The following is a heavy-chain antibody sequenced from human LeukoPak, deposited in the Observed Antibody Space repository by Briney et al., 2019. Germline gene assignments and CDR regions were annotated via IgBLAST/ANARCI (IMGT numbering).Heavy chain of an antibody. CDR3: AQGYSSGWLPY. CDR2: ITVSGDTT. Sequence: PGRSLRLSCAAAGFTFSSYGMHWVRQAPGKGLERVSAITVSGDTTYYADSVKGRFIISRDNSKNTLYLQMNSLRAEDTAVYYCAQGYSSGWLPYWGQGTLVTVSS. CDR1: GFTFSSYG. D-gene: IGHD6-19*01. V-gene: IGHV3-23*01. J-gene: IGHJ4*02.